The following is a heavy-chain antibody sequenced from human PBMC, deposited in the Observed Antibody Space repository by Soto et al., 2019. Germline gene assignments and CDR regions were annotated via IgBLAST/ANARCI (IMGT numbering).Heavy chain of an antibody. D-gene: IGHD6-6*01. CDR2: ISGSGGST. V-gene: IGHV3-23*01. CDR1: GFTFSSYA. Sequence: GGSLRLSCAASGFTFSSYAMIWVRQAPGKGLEWVSAISGSGGSTYYADSVKGRFTISRDNSKNTLYLQMNSLRAEDTAVYYCAKSEAARPRFHDYWGQGTLVTVSS. J-gene: IGHJ4*02. CDR3: AKSEAARPRFHDY.